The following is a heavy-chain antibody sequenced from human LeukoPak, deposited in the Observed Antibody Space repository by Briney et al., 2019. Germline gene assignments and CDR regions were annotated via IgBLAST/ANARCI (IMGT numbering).Heavy chain of an antibody. V-gene: IGHV1-2*02. CDR3: ARDYSTSSWDK. J-gene: IGHJ4*02. D-gene: IGHD6-13*01. CDR2: INPNSGGT. CDR1: GYTFTGYY. Sequence: GASVKVSCKASGYTFTGYYMHWVRQAPGQGLEWMGWINPNSGGTTYSQKFQDRITMTRDPSITTAYMELSSLRSDDTAVYYCARDYSTSSWDKWGQGTLVTVSS.